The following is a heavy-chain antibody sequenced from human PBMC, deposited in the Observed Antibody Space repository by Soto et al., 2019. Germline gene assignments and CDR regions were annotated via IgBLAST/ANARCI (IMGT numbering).Heavy chain of an antibody. J-gene: IGHJ5*02. D-gene: IGHD2-2*01. CDR3: ARDFLSGEYQLPKNTGFDP. Sequence: ASVKVSCKASGYTFTSYAMHWVRQAPGQRLEWMGWINAGNGNTKYSQKFQGRVTITRDTSASTAYMELSSLRSEDTAVYYCARDFLSGEYQLPKNTGFDPWGQGTLVTVSP. V-gene: IGHV1-3*01. CDR1: GYTFTSYA. CDR2: INAGNGNT.